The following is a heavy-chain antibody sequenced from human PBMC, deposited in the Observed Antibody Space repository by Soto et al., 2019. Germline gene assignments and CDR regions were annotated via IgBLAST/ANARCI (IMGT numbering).Heavy chain of an antibody. D-gene: IGHD1-7*01. J-gene: IGHJ3*02. CDR1: GGSFSGYY. Sequence: LSLTCAVYGGSFSGYYWSWIRQPPGKGLEWIGEINHSGSTNYNPSLKSQVTISVDTSKNQFSLKLSSVTAADTAVYYCARFANYFDAFDIWGQGTMVTVSS. CDR2: INHSGST. V-gene: IGHV4-34*01. CDR3: ARFANYFDAFDI.